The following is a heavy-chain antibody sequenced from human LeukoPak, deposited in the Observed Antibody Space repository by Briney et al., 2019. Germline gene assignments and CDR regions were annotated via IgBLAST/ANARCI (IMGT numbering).Heavy chain of an antibody. D-gene: IGHD3-9*01. Sequence: SETLSLTCAVHGGSFNGYYWSWIRQPPGKGLEWIGEINDSRSTKYNPSLKSRVTISVDTSKNQFSLKLNSVTAADAAVYYCARGPPVVYDVLTGYYRFDYWGQGTLVTVSS. CDR3: ARGPPVVYDVLTGYYRFDY. V-gene: IGHV4-34*01. CDR1: GGSFNGYY. J-gene: IGHJ4*02. CDR2: INDSRST.